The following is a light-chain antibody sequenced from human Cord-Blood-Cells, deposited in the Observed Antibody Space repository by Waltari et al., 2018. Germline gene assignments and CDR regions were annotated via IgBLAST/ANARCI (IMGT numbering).Light chain of an antibody. CDR3: QAWDSSTYV. Sequence: SYELTQPPSVSVSPGQTARITCSGDKLGDKYACWSQQKPGQSPVLVIYQDSKRPSGIPERFSGSNSGNTATLTISGTQAMDEADYYCQAWDSSTYVFGTGTKVTVL. J-gene: IGLJ1*01. CDR2: QDS. CDR1: KLGDKY. V-gene: IGLV3-1*01.